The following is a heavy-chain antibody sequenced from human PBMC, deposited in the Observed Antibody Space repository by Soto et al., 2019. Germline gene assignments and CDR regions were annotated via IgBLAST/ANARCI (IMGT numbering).Heavy chain of an antibody. CDR1: GFSFSSVW. CDR2: IKYDGSEE. Sequence: EVQLVESGGGLAQPGGSLILFCVGSGFSFSSVWMTWVRQAPGKGLECVANIKYDGSEEYYVDSVKGRFTISRDNAKKSLYLQMNSLRDEDSAVYYCVTDLNWQGHWGQGTLVTVSS. J-gene: IGHJ4*02. V-gene: IGHV3-7*01. CDR3: VTDLNWQGH.